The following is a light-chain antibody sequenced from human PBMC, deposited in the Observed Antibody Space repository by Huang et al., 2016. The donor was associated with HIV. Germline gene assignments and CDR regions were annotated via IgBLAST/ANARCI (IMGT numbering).Light chain of an antibody. CDR2: DAS. V-gene: IGKV3-11*01. J-gene: IGKJ4*01. CDR3: QQRDDRLT. CDR1: QAISNH. Sequence: EIVLTQSPGTLSLFTGQRATLSCRASQAISNHLAWYQQKPGQAPRLLIYDASNRVTGISPRVSGSGSGTDFTLTISSLEPGDFAVYYCQQRDDRLTFGGGTSVE.